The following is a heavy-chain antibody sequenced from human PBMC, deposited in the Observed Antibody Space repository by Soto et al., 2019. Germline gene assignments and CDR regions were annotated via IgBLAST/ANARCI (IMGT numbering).Heavy chain of an antibody. CDR2: INHSGST. V-gene: IGHV4-34*01. Sequence: PSETLSLTCAVYGGSFSGYYWSWIRQPPGKGLEWIGEINHSGSTNYNPSLKSRVTISVDTSKNQFSLKLSSVTAADTAVYYCASRYYYDSSGYYDYFDYWGQGTLVTVSS. D-gene: IGHD3-22*01. CDR1: GGSFSGYY. CDR3: ASRYYYDSSGYYDYFDY. J-gene: IGHJ4*02.